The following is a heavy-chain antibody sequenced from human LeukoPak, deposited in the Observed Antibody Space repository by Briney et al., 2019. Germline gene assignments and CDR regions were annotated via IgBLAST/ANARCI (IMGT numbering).Heavy chain of an antibody. Sequence: GASVKVSCKASGYTFTSHDINWVRQATGQGLEWMGWLNPNSGNTGYAQKFQGRVTMTRNTSISTAYMELSSLRSEDTAVYYCARGGYSSSGYYYYYYMDVWGKGTTVTVSS. CDR1: GYTFTSHD. J-gene: IGHJ6*03. CDR3: ARGGYSSSGYYYYYYMDV. CDR2: LNPNSGNT. V-gene: IGHV1-8*02. D-gene: IGHD6-13*01.